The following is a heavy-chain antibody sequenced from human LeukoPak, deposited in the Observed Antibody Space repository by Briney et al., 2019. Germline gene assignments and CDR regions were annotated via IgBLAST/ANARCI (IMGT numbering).Heavy chain of an antibody. CDR3: VRGGGRGDYNERYYFDY. CDR1: GFTFSNYG. J-gene: IGHJ4*02. Sequence: GGSLRLSCAPSGFTFSNYGMHWVRQAPGKGLEWVSYISSSGSTIFYSDSVKGRFTISRDNAKSSLHLQMNSLRAEDTAVYYCVRGGGRGDYNERYYFDYWGQGTLVTVSS. D-gene: IGHD3-22*01. CDR2: ISSSGSTI. V-gene: IGHV3-48*04.